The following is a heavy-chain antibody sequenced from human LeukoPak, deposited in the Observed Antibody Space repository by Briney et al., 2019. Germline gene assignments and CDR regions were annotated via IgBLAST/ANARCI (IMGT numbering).Heavy chain of an antibody. CDR1: GFTFSSYA. CDR2: IADGGETT. Sequence: GGSLRLSCAASGFTFSSYAMSWVRQAPGKGLEWVSAIADGGETTYYADSVKGRFTISRDYSKNTLHLQMNSVRAEDTAVYYCACKAARTSGYDYWGQGILVTVSS. D-gene: IGHD3-22*01. V-gene: IGHV3-23*01. J-gene: IGHJ4*02. CDR3: ACKAARTSGYDY.